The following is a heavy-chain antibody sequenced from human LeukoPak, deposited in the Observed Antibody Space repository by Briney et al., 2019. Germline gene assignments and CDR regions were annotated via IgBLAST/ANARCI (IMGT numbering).Heavy chain of an antibody. CDR3: ARVSGRLERQSDLDY. CDR2: ISGDSTYI. V-gene: IGHV3-21*01. D-gene: IGHD1-1*01. J-gene: IGHJ4*02. CDR1: GFTFASYS. Sequence: PGGSLRLSCAASGFTFASYSMNWVRQAPGKGLEWVSSISGDSTYIYNAGSVKGRFTISRDNAQASLYLQMISLRADDTAVYYCARVSGRLERQSDLDYWGQGTLVIVSS.